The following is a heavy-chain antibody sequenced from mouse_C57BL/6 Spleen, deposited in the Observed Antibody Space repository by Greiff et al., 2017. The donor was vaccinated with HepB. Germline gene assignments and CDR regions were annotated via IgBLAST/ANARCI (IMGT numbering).Heavy chain of an antibody. CDR3: ASSNPWFAY. Sequence: EVMLVESGGGLVKPGGSLKLSCAASGFTFSDYGMHWVRQAPGKGLEWVAYINSGSSTIYYADTVKGRFTIARDNAKNTLFLQMTSLRSEDTAMYYCASSNPWFAYWGQGTLVTVSA. D-gene: IGHD2-5*01. J-gene: IGHJ3*01. CDR2: INSGSSTI. V-gene: IGHV5-17*01. CDR1: GFTFSDYG.